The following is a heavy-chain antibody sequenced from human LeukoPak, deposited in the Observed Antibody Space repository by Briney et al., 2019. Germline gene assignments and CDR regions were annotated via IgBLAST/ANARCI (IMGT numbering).Heavy chain of an antibody. D-gene: IGHD5-18*01. V-gene: IGHV4-4*02. CDR2: VYHSGST. J-gene: IGHJ4*02. CDR3: ARTGYNYGLDY. Sequence: SETLSLTCAVSGGSISNTSWWTWVRQPPGKGLEWIGEVYHSGSTNYTPSLKSRVTISVDKSKNQFSLKLSSVTAADTAVYYCARTGYNYGLDYWGQGTLVTVSS. CDR1: GGSISNTSW.